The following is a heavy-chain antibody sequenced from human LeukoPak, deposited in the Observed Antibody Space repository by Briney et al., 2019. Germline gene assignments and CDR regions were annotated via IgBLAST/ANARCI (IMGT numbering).Heavy chain of an antibody. CDR1: GFTFSSYA. CDR3: AKIYRGSRPNWFDP. CDR2: ISGSGGST. V-gene: IGHV3-23*01. D-gene: IGHD4-23*01. J-gene: IGHJ5*02. Sequence: GGSPRLSCAASGFTFSSYAMSWVRQAPGRGLEWVSAISGSGGSTYYADSVKGRFTISRDNSKNTLYLQMNSLRAEDTAVYYCAKIYRGSRPNWFDPWGQGTLVTVSS.